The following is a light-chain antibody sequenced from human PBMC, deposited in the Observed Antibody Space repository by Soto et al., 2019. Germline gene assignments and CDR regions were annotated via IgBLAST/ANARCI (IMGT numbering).Light chain of an antibody. V-gene: IGKV3-20*01. Sequence: EIGLTQSPGTLSLSPGERATLSCRASQSVSSSYLAWYQQKPGQAPRLLIYGASSRATGIPDRFSGSGSGTDFTLNISRLEPEDFAVYYCHQYDSSPLTFGGGTKVEIK. CDR3: HQYDSSPLT. CDR2: GAS. CDR1: QSVSSSY. J-gene: IGKJ4*01.